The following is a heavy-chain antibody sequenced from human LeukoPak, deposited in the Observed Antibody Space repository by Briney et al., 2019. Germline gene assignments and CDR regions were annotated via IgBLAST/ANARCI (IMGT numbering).Heavy chain of an antibody. CDR3: AKDLGYSGYDPLDY. D-gene: IGHD5-12*01. V-gene: IGHV3-23*01. Sequence: GGSLRLSCAASGFTFSSYAMSWVRQAPGKGLEGVSAISGGGASTYYADPVKGRFTISRDNSKNTLYLQMNSLRAEDTAVYYCAKDLGYSGYDPLDYWGQGTLVTVSS. J-gene: IGHJ4*02. CDR1: GFTFSSYA. CDR2: ISGGGAST.